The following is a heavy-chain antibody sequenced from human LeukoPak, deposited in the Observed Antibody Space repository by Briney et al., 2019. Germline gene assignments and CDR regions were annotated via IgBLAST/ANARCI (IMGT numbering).Heavy chain of an antibody. J-gene: IGHJ3*02. CDR3: ARRVAVARRDAFDI. V-gene: IGHV1-18*01. Sequence: ASVKVSCKASGYTFTSYGISWVRKAPGQGLEWMGWISSYNGNTNYAQKHQGRVTMSTDTSTGTAYMELRSLRSDDTAVYYCARRVAVARRDAFDIWGQGTMVTVSS. CDR2: ISSYNGNT. CDR1: GYTFTSYG. D-gene: IGHD6-19*01.